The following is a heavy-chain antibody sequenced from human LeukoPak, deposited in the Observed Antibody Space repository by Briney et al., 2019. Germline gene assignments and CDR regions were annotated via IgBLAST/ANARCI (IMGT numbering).Heavy chain of an antibody. CDR1: GFTFSTYS. CDR3: ARDGIFDY. Sequence: GGSLRLSCAASGFTFSTYSMHWVRQAPGKWLEWVSSIRSGSTYINYTDSVEGRFTIARDDAKKSLYLQMNSLRAEDTAVYYCARDGIFDYWGQGTLVTVSS. CDR2: IRSGSTYI. V-gene: IGHV3-21*01. J-gene: IGHJ4*02.